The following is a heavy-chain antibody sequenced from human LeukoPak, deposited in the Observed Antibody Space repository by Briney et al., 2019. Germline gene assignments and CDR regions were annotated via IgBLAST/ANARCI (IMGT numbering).Heavy chain of an antibody. D-gene: IGHD3-3*01. CDR3: ARWGVLEWLLWSPEPGGGPYYFDY. CDR2: INPNSGGT. J-gene: IGHJ4*02. CDR1: GYTFTGYY. Sequence: GASLKVSCKASGYTFTGYYMHWVRQAPGQGLEWMGWINPNSGGTNYAQKFQGRVTMTRDTSISTAYMELSRLRSDDTAVYYCARWGVLEWLLWSPEPGGGPYYFDYWGQGTLVTVSS. V-gene: IGHV1-2*02.